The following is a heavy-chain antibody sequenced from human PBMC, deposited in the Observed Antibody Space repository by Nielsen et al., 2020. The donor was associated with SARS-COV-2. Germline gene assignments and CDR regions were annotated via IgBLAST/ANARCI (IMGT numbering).Heavy chain of an antibody. Sequence: SVKVSCKASGFTFTNSAVQWVRQARGQRLEWIGWIVVGSGNTNYAQKFQERVTITRDMSTSTTFMELNSLRSEDTAVYYCAAEFPVLRYSRTEFDPWGQGTLVTVSS. V-gene: IGHV1-58*01. CDR2: IVVGSGNT. CDR1: GFTFTNSA. CDR3: AAEFPVLRYSRTEFDP. J-gene: IGHJ5*02. D-gene: IGHD3-9*01.